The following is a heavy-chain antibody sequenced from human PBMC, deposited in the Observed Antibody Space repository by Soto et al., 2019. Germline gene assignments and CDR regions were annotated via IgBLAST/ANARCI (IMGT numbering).Heavy chain of an antibody. Sequence: QVQLQQWGAGLLKPSETLSLTCAVYGGSFSGYYWSWIRQPPGKGLEWIGEINHSGSTNYNPSIKSRVTISVDTSKNQLSLKLSSVTAADTAVYYCARGWGRIFDYWGQGTLVTVSS. D-gene: IGHD7-27*01. CDR2: INHSGST. J-gene: IGHJ4*02. V-gene: IGHV4-34*01. CDR3: ARGWGRIFDY. CDR1: GGSFSGYY.